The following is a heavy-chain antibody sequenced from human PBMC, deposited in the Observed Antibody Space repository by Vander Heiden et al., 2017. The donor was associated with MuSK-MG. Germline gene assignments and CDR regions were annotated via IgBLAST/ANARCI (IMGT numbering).Heavy chain of an antibody. Sequence: QVQLQQSGPGLVKPSQTLPLTCDISGDRFSSTSATWNWIRQAPSRGLEWLGRTFYRSKWSTEYAASVKSRITIKPDTSKNQFSLQLNSVTPEDTALYYCAREIWGLDIWGQGTMVTVSS. CDR2: TFYRSKWST. CDR1: GDRFSSTSAT. V-gene: IGHV6-1*01. D-gene: IGHD7-27*01. CDR3: AREIWGLDI. J-gene: IGHJ3*02.